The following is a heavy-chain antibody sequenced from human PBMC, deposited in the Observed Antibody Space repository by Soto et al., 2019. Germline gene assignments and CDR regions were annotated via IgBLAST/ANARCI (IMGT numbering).Heavy chain of an antibody. D-gene: IGHD2-15*01. CDR2: VWANGINN. CDR3: VRESGPFDAFDI. Sequence: GGSLRLSCAASGFMFTNYGMHWVRQAPGKGLEWVAVVWANGINNYYAAFVEGRFTISRDNYKNSLYLQMNSLRVEDTALYFCVRESGPFDAFDIWGQGTMVTVSS. J-gene: IGHJ3*02. CDR1: GFMFTNYG. V-gene: IGHV3-33*01.